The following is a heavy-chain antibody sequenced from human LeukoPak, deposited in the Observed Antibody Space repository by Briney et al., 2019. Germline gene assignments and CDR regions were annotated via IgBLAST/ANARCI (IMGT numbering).Heavy chain of an antibody. CDR1: GYTFTDDY. CDR2: INPDSDFT. D-gene: IGHD3-16*01. Sequence: ASVKVSCKASGYTFTDDYMHWVRQAPGQGLEFMGWINPDSDFTNYAQKFKGRVTMTRDTSISTAYLEVRSLTSDDTAVYYCAPTAEAYTSWWKVWGQGTLVTVSS. CDR3: APTAEAYTSWWKV. J-gene: IGHJ4*02. V-gene: IGHV1-2*02.